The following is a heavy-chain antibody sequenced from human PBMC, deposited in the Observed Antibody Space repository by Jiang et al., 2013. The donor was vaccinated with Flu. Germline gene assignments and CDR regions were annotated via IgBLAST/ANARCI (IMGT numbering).Heavy chain of an antibody. V-gene: IGHV6-1*01. CDR3: ARVRKVAPGTGWYFDL. CDR2: TYYRSKWYN. J-gene: IGHJ2*01. D-gene: IGHD2-15*01. Sequence: NSPQTLSLTCAISGDSVSSNSAAWNWIRQSPSRGLEWLGRTYYRSKWYNDYAISLRSRISINPDTSKNHFSLHLNSVTPEDTAVYYCARVRKVAPGTGWYFDLWGRGTLVTVSS. CDR1: GDSVSSNSAA.